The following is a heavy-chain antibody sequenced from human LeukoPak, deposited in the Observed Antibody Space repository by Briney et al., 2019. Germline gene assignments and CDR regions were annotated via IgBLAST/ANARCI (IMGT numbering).Heavy chain of an antibody. V-gene: IGHV3-21*04. J-gene: IGHJ4*01. Sequence: GGSLRLSCAASGFTFSSYSMNWVRQAPGKGLEWVSSISSSSYIYYADSVKGRFTISRDNAKNSLYLQMNSLRAEDTAVYYCAKAPVTSCRGAFCYPFDYWGHGTLVTVSS. D-gene: IGHD2-21*01. CDR3: AKAPVTSCRGAFCYPFDY. CDR2: ISSSSYI. CDR1: GFTFSSYS.